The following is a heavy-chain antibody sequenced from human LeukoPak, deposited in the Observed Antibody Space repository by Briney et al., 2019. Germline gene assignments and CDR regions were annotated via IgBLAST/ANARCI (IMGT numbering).Heavy chain of an antibody. J-gene: IGHJ4*02. CDR3: ARDRGKLRFLEWLVGD. V-gene: IGHV1-2*02. D-gene: IGHD3-3*01. CDR1: GYTFTGYY. CDR2: INPNSGGT. Sequence: ASVKVSCKASGYTFTGYYMHWVRPAPGQGLEWMGWINPNSGGTNYAQKFQGRVTMTRDTSISTAYMELSRLRSDDTAVYYCARDRGKLRFLEWLVGDWGQGTLVTVSS.